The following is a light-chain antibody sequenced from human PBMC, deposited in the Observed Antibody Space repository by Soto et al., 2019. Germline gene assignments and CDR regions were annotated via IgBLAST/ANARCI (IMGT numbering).Light chain of an antibody. CDR1: NNDVGAYNY. CDR2: DVS. Sequence: HSVLTPPPSVTVSPGQSITIACTGTNNDVGAYNYVSWYQQHPSKVPKLIIHDVSSRPAGVSNHFTGSKSGNTASLTISGLQTEDEADYYCGSYTTSNTVVFGGGTQVTVL. J-gene: IGLJ2*01. CDR3: GSYTTSNTVV. V-gene: IGLV2-14*03.